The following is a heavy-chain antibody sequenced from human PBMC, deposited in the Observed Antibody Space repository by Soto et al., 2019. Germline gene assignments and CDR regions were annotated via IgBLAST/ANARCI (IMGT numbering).Heavy chain of an antibody. CDR3: ARDIGYYDILTGYYDY. J-gene: IGHJ4*02. V-gene: IGHV1-69*01. Sequence: QVPLVQSGAEVKKPGSSVKVSCKASGGTFSSYAISWVRQAPGQGLEWMGGIIPIFGTANYAQKFQGRVTITADESTSTAYMELSSLRSEDTAVYYCARDIGYYDILTGYYDYWGQGTLVTVSS. CDR2: IIPIFGTA. D-gene: IGHD3-9*01. CDR1: GGTFSSYA.